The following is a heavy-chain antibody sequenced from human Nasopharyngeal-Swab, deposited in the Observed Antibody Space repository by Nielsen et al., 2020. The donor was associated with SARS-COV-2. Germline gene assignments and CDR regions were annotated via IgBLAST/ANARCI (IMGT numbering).Heavy chain of an antibody. D-gene: IGHD2-15*01. V-gene: IGHV3-23*01. CDR1: GFTFDSYA. Sequence: GESLKISCAASGFTFDSYAMTWVRQAPGKGLEWVSSVTGSGRITKYADSVKGRFTISRDNSNKKVYLQMHSLRAEDSAVYYCAKDRYCSGGACYFNGFDSWGQGTLVTVSS. CDR2: VTGSGRIT. CDR3: AKDRYCSGGACYFNGFDS. J-gene: IGHJ4*02.